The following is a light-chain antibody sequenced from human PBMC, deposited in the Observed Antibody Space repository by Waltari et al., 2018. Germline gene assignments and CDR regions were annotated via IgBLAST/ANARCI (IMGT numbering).Light chain of an antibody. CDR3: QHYNSYWWT. CDR1: QSVSLW. CDR2: KAS. V-gene: IGKV1-5*03. Sequence: DIQMTQSPSTLSASVGDRVIITCRASQSVSLWLAWYQRKPGKAPKLLIYKASSLKSGVPSRFSGRGSGTEFTLTITSLQPEDFATYYCQHYNSYWWTFGQGTKVEIK. J-gene: IGKJ1*01.